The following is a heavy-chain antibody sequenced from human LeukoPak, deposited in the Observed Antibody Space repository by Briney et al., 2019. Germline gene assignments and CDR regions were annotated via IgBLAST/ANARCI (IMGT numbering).Heavy chain of an antibody. D-gene: IGHD5-12*01. CDR3: ARRGKTYGYADY. V-gene: IGHV4-39*07. Sequence: SETLSLTCTVSGGSISSSSYYWGWIRQPPGKGLEWIGSIYYSGSTYYNPSLKSRVTISVDTSKNQFSLKLSSVTAADTAVYYCARRGKTYGYADYWGQGTLVTVSS. CDR2: IYYSGST. CDR1: GGSISSSSYY. J-gene: IGHJ4*02.